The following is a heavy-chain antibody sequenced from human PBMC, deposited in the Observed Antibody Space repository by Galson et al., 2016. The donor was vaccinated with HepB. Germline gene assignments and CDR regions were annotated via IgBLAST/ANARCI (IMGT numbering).Heavy chain of an antibody. Sequence: SLRLSCAASGFSFSNYDIHWVRQVPGTGLEWVSAISSAGEPHYAASVRGRITISRENAKNSVYLQMNSLRAEDTAVYFCARDKDGGYDYWGQGTLVTVSS. CDR1: GFSFSNYD. D-gene: IGHD4-23*01. V-gene: IGHV3-13*05. CDR3: ARDKDGGYDY. CDR2: ISSAGEP. J-gene: IGHJ4*02.